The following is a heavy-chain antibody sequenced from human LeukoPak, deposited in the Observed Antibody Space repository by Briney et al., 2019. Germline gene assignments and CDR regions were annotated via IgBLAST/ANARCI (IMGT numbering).Heavy chain of an antibody. CDR1: GGSISSSSYY. J-gene: IGHJ4*02. Sequence: SSETLSLTCTVSGGSISSSSYYWGWIRQPPGKGLEWIGSIYYSGSTYYNPSLKSRVTISVYTSKNQFSLKLSSVTAADTAVYYCAIRIQLWESGLIDYWGQGTLVTVSS. CDR3: AIRIQLWESGLIDY. V-gene: IGHV4-39*01. CDR2: IYYSGST. D-gene: IGHD5-18*01.